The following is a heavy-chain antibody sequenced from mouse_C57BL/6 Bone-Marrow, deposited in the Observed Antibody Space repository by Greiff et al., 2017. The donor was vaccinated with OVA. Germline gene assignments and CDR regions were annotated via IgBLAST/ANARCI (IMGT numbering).Heavy chain of an antibody. CDR3: AIDYGSSFYAMDY. CDR2: IYPRSGNT. Sequence: QVQLQQSGAELARPGASVKLSCKASGYTFTSYGISWVKQRTGQGLEWIGEIYPRSGNTYYNEKFKGKATLTADKSSSTAYMELRSLTSEDSAVYYCAIDYGSSFYAMDYWGQGTSVTVSS. V-gene: IGHV1-81*01. CDR1: GYTFTSYG. D-gene: IGHD1-1*01. J-gene: IGHJ4*01.